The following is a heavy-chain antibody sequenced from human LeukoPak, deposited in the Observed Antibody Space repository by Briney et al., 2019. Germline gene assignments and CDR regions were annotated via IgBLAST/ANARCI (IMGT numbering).Heavy chain of an antibody. CDR2: ISSSGSTI. J-gene: IGHJ3*02. Sequence: GGSLRLSCAASGFTFSIYEMNWVRQAPGKGLEWVSYISSSGSTIYYADSVKGRFTVSRDNAKNSLYLQMNSLRAEDTAVYYCASYSSGWQDRAFDIWGQGTMVTVSS. CDR3: ASYSSGWQDRAFDI. D-gene: IGHD6-19*01. CDR1: GFTFSIYE. V-gene: IGHV3-48*03.